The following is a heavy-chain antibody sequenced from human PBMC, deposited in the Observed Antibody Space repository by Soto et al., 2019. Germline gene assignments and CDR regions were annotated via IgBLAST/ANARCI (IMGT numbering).Heavy chain of an antibody. CDR1: GFTFSSYA. CDR2: ISGSGGST. J-gene: IGHJ4*02. V-gene: IGHV3-23*01. CDR3: AKGVDSSSSAFDY. D-gene: IGHD6-6*01. Sequence: EVQLLESGGGLVQPGGSLRLSCAASGFTFSSYAMSWVRQAPGKGLEWVSAISGSGGSTYYAASVKGRFTISRDHSKNTLYLQMNRRSAEDTAVYYCAKGVDSSSSAFDYWGQGSLVAVCS.